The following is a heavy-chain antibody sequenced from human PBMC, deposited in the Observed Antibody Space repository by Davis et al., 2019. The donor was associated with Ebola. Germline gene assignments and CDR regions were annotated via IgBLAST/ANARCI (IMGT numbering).Heavy chain of an antibody. CDR1: AYSSKNYA. D-gene: IGHD1-26*01. J-gene: IGHJ3*02. CDR2: ISAYNGNT. V-gene: IGHV1-18*01. Sequence: AASAQVSCKASAYSSKNYATSCVRQAPGQGLEWMGWISAYNGNTNYAQKVQGRVTMTTDTSTGTAYLDLTSLRSDDTAVYFCARTSIVGTTTTASDIWGQGTMVTVSS. CDR3: ARTSIVGTTTTASDI.